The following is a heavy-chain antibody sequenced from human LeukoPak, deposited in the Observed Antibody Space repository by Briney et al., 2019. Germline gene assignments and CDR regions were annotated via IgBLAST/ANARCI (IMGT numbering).Heavy chain of an antibody. J-gene: IGHJ6*03. Sequence: PSETLSLTCTVSGYSISSGYHWGWIRQPPGKGLEWIGSIYHSGSTNYNPSLKSRVTISVDTSKNQFSLKLSSVTAADTAVYYCARERSSWYTQNYYYYYMDVWGKGTTDTISS. V-gene: IGHV4-38-2*02. CDR2: IYHSGST. CDR1: GYSISSGYH. D-gene: IGHD6-13*01. CDR3: ARERSSWYTQNYYYYYMDV.